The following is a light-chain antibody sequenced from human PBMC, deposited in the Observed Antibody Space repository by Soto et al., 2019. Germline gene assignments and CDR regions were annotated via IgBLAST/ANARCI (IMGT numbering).Light chain of an antibody. CDR1: QDISNY. V-gene: IGKV1-27*01. CDR3: QKYDGAPPYT. CDR2: AAS. J-gene: IGKJ2*01. Sequence: DIQMTQSPSSLSASVGDRVTITCRASQDISNYLAWYQEKPGKVPNLLIYAASTLRSGVPSRFSGSGSGTDFTLTISSLQPEDVATYYCQKYDGAPPYTFGQGTKLEIK.